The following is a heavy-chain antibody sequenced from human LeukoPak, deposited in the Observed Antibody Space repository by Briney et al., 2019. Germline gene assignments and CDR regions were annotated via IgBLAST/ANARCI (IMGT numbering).Heavy chain of an antibody. Sequence: PSETLSLTCTASGGSISSGSYYWSWIRQPAGKGLEWIGRIYTSGSTNYNPSLKSRVTISVDTSKNQFSLKLSSVTAADTAVYYCARLDCSSTSCPYDCWGQGTLVTVSS. CDR1: GGSISSGSYY. D-gene: IGHD2-2*01. J-gene: IGHJ4*02. V-gene: IGHV4-61*02. CDR3: ARLDCSSTSCPYDC. CDR2: IYTSGST.